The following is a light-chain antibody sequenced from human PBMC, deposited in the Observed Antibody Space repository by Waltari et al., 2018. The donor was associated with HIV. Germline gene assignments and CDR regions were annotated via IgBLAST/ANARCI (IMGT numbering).Light chain of an antibody. J-gene: IGLJ1*01. Sequence: QSVLTQPPSASGTPGQRVTISCSGSSSNIGSNTVNWYQHLPGTSPKLLIYSNNQRPSGVPDRFSGSKSGTSASLAISGLQFEDEADYYCSSYAGSNPLFVFGTGTRVTVL. V-gene: IGLV1-44*01. CDR1: SSNIGSNT. CDR2: SNN. CDR3: SSYAGSNPLFV.